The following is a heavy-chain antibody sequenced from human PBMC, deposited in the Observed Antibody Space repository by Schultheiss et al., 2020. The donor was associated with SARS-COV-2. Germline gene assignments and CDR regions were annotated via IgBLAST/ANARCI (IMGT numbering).Heavy chain of an antibody. Sequence: SETLSLTCTVSGGSISSSSYYWGWIRQPPGKGLEWIGEINHSGGTNYNPSLESRVSISVDTSKNQFSLKLRSVTAADTAVYYCARMAFDSSGYYPNWFDPWGQGILVTVSS. CDR3: ARMAFDSSGYYPNWFDP. V-gene: IGHV4-39*07. D-gene: IGHD3-22*01. CDR2: INHSGGT. CDR1: GGSISSSSYY. J-gene: IGHJ5*02.